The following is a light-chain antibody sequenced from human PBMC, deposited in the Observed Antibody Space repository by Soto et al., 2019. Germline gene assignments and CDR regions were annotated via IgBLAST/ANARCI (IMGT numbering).Light chain of an antibody. V-gene: IGLV2-8*01. J-gene: IGLJ3*02. CDR1: SSDVGGYHY. Sequence: QSVLTQPPSASGSPGQSVTISCTGTSSDVGGYHYVSWYQQHPGKAPKLMIHEVTKRPSGVPDRFSGSKSGTSASLDISGLQSDDEADYYCTAWDGSLDGRVFGGGTKLTVL. CDR2: EVT. CDR3: TAWDGSLDGRV.